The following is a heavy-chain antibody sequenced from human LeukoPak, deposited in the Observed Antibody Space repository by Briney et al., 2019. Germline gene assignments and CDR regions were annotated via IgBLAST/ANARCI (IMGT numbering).Heavy chain of an antibody. D-gene: IGHD6-13*01. J-gene: IGHJ3*02. CDR1: GVSISSYY. Sequence: PSETLSLTCTVSGVSISSYYWSWIRQPAGKGLEWIGRIYTSGSTNYNPSLKSRVTMSVDTSKNQFSLKLSSVTAADTAVYYCARNPATGYSSSRGAFDIWGQGTMVTVSS. V-gene: IGHV4-4*07. CDR2: IYTSGST. CDR3: ARNPATGYSSSRGAFDI.